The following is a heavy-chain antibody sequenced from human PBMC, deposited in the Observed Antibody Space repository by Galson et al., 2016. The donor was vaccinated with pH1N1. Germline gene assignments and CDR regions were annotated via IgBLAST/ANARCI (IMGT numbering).Heavy chain of an antibody. CDR3: ARRFFEHLEELPTDAFDF. J-gene: IGHJ3*01. D-gene: IGHD3-3*01. CDR2: IYYSGST. Sequence: TLSLTCSVSGASVSSGDSYWSWIRQYPGKGLEWIGHIYYSGSTYYNPSLQSRITMSVDTSQNQFSLRLSSVTAADTAVYYCARRFFEHLEELPTDAFDFWGPGTMVTVSS. V-gene: IGHV4-31*03. CDR1: GASVSSGDSY.